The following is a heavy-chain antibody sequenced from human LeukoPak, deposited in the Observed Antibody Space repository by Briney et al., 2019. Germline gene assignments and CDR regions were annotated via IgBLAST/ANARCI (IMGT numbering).Heavy chain of an antibody. D-gene: IGHD5-18*01. J-gene: IGHJ4*01. CDR2: IYYSGST. CDR3: ARGCVDTAMAAPFXYFDY. Sequence: ASETLSLTCTVSGGSISSGDYYWSWIRQPPGKGLEWIGYIYYSGSTYYNPSLKSRVTISVDTSKNQFSLKLSSVTAADTAGYYXARGCVDTAMAAPFXYFDY. CDR1: GGSISSGDYY. V-gene: IGHV4-30-4*08.